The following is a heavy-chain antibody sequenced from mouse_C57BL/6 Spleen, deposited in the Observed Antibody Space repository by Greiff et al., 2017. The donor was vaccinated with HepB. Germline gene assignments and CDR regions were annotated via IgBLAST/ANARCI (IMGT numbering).Heavy chain of an antibody. D-gene: IGHD1-1*01. J-gene: IGHJ1*03. CDR2: IWSGGST. Sequence: VQGVESGPGLVQPSQSLSITCTVSGFSLTSYGVHWVRQSPGKGLEWLGVIWSGGSTDYNAAFISRLSISKDNSKSQVFFKMNSLQADDTAIYYCARNPGSSSRYWYFDVWGTGTTVTVSS. CDR3: ARNPGSSSRYWYFDV. V-gene: IGHV2-2*01. CDR1: GFSLTSYG.